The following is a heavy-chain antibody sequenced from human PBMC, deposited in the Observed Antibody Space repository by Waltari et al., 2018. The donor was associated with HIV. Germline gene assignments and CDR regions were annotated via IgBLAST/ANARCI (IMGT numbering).Heavy chain of an antibody. D-gene: IGHD3-10*01. CDR1: GGSISSHY. CDR3: ARSRVDMIRNELDP. Sequence: QVHLPESGLGLVKPSETLSLICPVSGGSISSHYWSWIRQPAGKGLEWIGRIYSSGNTDYNPSLNSRVTMSLDTSKNQFSLKLNAVTAADTAVYYCARSRVDMIRNELDPWGQGTLVTVSS. J-gene: IGHJ5*02. V-gene: IGHV4-4*07. CDR2: IYSSGNT.